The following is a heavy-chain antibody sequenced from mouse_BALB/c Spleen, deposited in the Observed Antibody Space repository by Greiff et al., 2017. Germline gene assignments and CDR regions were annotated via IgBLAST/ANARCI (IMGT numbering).Heavy chain of an antibody. Sequence: QVQLQQSGSVLVRPGASVKLSCKASGYTFTSSWMHWAKQRPGQGLEWIGEIHPNSGNTNYNEKFKGKATLTVDTSSSTAYVDLSSLTSEDSAVYYCARHDDYFDYWGQGTTLTVSS. CDR2: IHPNSGNT. J-gene: IGHJ2*01. CDR3: ARHDDYFDY. V-gene: IGHV1S130*01. CDR1: GYTFTSSW.